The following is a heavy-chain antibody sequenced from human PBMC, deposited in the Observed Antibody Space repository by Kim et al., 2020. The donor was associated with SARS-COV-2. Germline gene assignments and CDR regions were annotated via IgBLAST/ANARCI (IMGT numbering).Heavy chain of an antibody. D-gene: IGHD6-6*01. CDR1: GGSISSSSYY. J-gene: IGHJ4*02. CDR3: AGTRRAARRSFDY. CDR2: IYYSGST. Sequence: SETLSLTCTVSGGSISSSSYYWGWIRQPPGKGLEWIGSIYYSGSTYYNPSLKSRVTISVDTSKNQFSLKLSSVTAADTAVYYCAGTRRAARRSFDYWGQGTLITVSS. V-gene: IGHV4-39*01.